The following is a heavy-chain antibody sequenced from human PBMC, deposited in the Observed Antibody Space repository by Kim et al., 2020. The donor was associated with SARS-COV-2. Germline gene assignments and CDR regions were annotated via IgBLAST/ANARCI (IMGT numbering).Heavy chain of an antibody. Sequence: KSRVTISVDTSKNQFSLKLSSVTAADTAVYYCARTRPGIAVAGTEYWFDPWGQGTLVTVSS. J-gene: IGHJ5*02. D-gene: IGHD6-19*01. V-gene: IGHV4-59*01. CDR3: ARTRPGIAVAGTEYWFDP.